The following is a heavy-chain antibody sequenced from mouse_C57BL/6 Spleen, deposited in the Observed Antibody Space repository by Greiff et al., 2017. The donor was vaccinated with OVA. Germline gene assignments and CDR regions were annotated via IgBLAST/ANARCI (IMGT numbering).Heavy chain of an antibody. V-gene: IGHV1-81*01. CDR3: ARDYGSSY. CDR1: GYTFTSSG. J-gene: IGHJ2*01. Sequence: QVQLKQSGAELARPGASVKLSCKASGYTFTSSGISWVKQRTGQGLEWIGEIYPRSGNTYYNEKFKGKATLTADKSSSTAYMELRSLTSEDSAVYFCARDYGSSYWGQGTTLTVSS. D-gene: IGHD1-1*01. CDR2: IYPRSGNT.